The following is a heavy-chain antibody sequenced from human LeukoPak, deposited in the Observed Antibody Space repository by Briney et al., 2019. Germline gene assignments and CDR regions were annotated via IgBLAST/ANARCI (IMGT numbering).Heavy chain of an antibody. CDR2: IYSGGSR. Sequence: GGSLRLSCAASGFTVSSNYMSWVRQAPGKGLEWVSVIYSGGSRYYADCVKGRFTISRDNSKNTVYLEIYRLRAEDPAVYYCAREIARLMAFDIWGQGTMVTVSS. V-gene: IGHV3-66*02. J-gene: IGHJ3*02. CDR1: GFTVSSNY. D-gene: IGHD2-21*01. CDR3: AREIARLMAFDI.